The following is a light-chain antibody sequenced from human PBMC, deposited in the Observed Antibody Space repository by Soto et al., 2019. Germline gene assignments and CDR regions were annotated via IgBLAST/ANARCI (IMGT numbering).Light chain of an antibody. CDR2: AAS. CDR1: QSVSRS. J-gene: IGKJ1*01. V-gene: IGKV1-39*01. Sequence: IQMTQSPSSLSASVGDRVTITCRASQSVSRSLNWYQQKTGQAPKLLIYAASTLHSGVPSRFSGSGSGTEFTLTISSLQPEDFATYYCQQNAIVPPWTFGQGTKVDIK. CDR3: QQNAIVPPWT.